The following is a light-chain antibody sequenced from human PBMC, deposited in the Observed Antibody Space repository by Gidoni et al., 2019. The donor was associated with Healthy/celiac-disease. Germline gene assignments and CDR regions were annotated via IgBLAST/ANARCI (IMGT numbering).Light chain of an antibody. V-gene: IGKV1-5*03. CDR3: QQYNSYCT. CDR2: KAS. Sequence: DIQMTQSPSTLSASVGDRVTITCRASQSIRSWLAWYQQKPGKALKLLIYKASSLESGVPSRFSGSGSGTEFTLTISSLQPDDFATYYCQQYNSYCTFGQGTKVEIK. CDR1: QSIRSW. J-gene: IGKJ1*01.